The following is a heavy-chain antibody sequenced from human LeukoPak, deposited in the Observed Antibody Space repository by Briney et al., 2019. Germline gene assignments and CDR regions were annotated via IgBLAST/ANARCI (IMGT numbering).Heavy chain of an antibody. V-gene: IGHV3-7*01. J-gene: IGHJ4*02. D-gene: IGHD3/OR15-3a*01. CDR3: ARDSGTGWNY. CDR2: IKQDGSDK. CDR1: GFTFRSYW. Sequence: GGSLRLSCAASGFTFRSYWMTWVRQAPGKGLEWVASIKQDGSDKYYVDSVKGRFTISRDNAKNSVYLQMNSLRVEDTAVFYCARDSGTGWNYWGQGTLVTVSS.